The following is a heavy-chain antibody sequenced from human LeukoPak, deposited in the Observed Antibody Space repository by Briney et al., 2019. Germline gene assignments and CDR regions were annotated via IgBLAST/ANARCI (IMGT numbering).Heavy chain of an antibody. D-gene: IGHD2-15*01. CDR1: GFTFSGYG. CDR2: ISYDGSNK. Sequence: GGSLRLSCAASGFTFSGYGMHWVRQAPGKGLEWVAVISYDGSNKYYADSVKGRFTISRDNSKNTLYLQMNSLRAEDTAVYYCARDSPNCSGGSCYRDYYYYYYMDVWGKGTTVTVSS. J-gene: IGHJ6*03. CDR3: ARDSPNCSGGSCYRDYYYYYYMDV. V-gene: IGHV3-30*19.